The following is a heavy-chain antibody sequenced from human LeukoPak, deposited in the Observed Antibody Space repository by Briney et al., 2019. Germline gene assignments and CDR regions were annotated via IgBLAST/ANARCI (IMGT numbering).Heavy chain of an antibody. J-gene: IGHJ6*02. CDR3: ARVHRAGPYYYYYGMDV. Sequence: SEALSLTCTVSGGSISRTSYYWDWIRQPPGKGLEWIGNVFDSGSTHYNPSLKSRVTISVDTSKNQFSLRLSSVTAADTAVYYCARVHRAGPYYYYYGMDVWGQGTTVTVSS. CDR2: VFDSGST. D-gene: IGHD6-19*01. V-gene: IGHV4-39*01. CDR1: GGSISRTSYY.